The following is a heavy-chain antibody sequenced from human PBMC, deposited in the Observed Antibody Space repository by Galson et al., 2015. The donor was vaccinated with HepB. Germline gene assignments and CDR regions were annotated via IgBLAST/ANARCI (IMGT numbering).Heavy chain of an antibody. CDR3: ARVNSGSYYYFDY. V-gene: IGHV3-33*08. J-gene: IGHJ4*02. CDR2: IWYDGSNK. D-gene: IGHD1-26*01. Sequence: SLRLSCAASGFTFSSYGMHWVRQAPGKGLEWVAVIWYDGSNKYYADSVKGRFTISRDNSKNTLYLQMNSLRAEDTAVYYCARVNSGSYYYFDYWGQGTLVTVSS. CDR1: GFTFSSYG.